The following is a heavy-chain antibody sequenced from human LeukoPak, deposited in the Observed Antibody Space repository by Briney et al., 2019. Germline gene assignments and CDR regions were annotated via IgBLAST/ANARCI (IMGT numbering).Heavy chain of an antibody. D-gene: IGHD3-22*01. Sequence: PSETLSLTCTVSGGSISSYYWSWLRQPPGKGLEWIGYIYYSGSTNYNPSLKSRVTISVDTSKNQFSLKLSSVTAADTAVYYCARQGKANYYDSSGYYHFDYWGQGTLGTVSS. J-gene: IGHJ4*02. CDR1: GGSISSYY. V-gene: IGHV4-59*08. CDR2: IYYSGST. CDR3: ARQGKANYYDSSGYYHFDY.